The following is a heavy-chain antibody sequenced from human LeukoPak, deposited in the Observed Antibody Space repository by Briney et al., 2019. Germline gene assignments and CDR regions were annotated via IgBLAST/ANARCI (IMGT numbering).Heavy chain of an antibody. J-gene: IGHJ3*02. CDR3: ARSPGEVVNPEYAFDI. Sequence: PGRSLRLSCAASGFTFSSYGMHWVRQAPGKGLEWVAVISSDGSSRYYADSVKGRFTISRDNSKNTLYLQMGSLRAEDMAVYYCARSPGEVVNPEYAFDIWGQGTMVTVSS. D-gene: IGHD3-10*01. V-gene: IGHV3-30*03. CDR1: GFTFSSYG. CDR2: ISSDGSSR.